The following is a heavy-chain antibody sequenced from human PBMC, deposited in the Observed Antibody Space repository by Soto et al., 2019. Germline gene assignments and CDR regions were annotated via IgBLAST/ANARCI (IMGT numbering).Heavy chain of an antibody. CDR3: ARGDSTYCSNAVCAVFSNRDLEV. V-gene: IGHV1-2*04. CDR2: INPKSGGT. D-gene: IGHD2-8*01. J-gene: IGHJ6*02. CDR1: GYSFTDYH. Sequence: ASVKVSCKASGYSFTDYHIHWVRQAPGQGLEWLGRINPKSGGTSTAQKFQGWVTMTTDTSISTASMELTRLTSDDTAIYYCARGDSTYCSNAVCAVFSNRDLEVLGRGTTVTVSS.